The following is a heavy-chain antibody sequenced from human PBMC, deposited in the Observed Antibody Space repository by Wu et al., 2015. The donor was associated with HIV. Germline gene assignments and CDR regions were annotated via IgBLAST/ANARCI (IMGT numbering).Heavy chain of an antibody. V-gene: IGHV1-46*04. Sequence: QVQLVQSGAEVKKPGSSVKVSCKASGGTFSSYAISWVRQAPGQGLEWMGIIKPNGGSTSYAQKLYGRVTMTRDTSTSTVYMELTNLSSEDTAVYYCAREGGNSLVYWGQGTLVIVSS. CDR3: AREGGNSLVY. CDR1: GGTFSSYA. D-gene: IGHD4-23*01. CDR2: IKPNGGST. J-gene: IGHJ4*02.